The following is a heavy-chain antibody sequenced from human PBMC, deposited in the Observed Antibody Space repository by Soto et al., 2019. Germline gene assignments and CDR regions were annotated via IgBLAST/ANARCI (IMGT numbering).Heavy chain of an antibody. V-gene: IGHV2-5*02. Sequence: QITLKESGPTLVKPTQTLTLTCSFSGFSLTTYGVGVGWVRQPPGKALEGLAFTSWDDDNRYNPSLKSRLTTSKDSFKNQAVLTVTNMDPADTATYFCAHGLTLMSTWNYGAFDFWGQGALVTVPS. CDR1: GFSLTTYGVG. J-gene: IGHJ3*01. CDR2: TSWDDDN. D-gene: IGHD1-7*01. CDR3: AHGLTLMSTWNYGAFDF.